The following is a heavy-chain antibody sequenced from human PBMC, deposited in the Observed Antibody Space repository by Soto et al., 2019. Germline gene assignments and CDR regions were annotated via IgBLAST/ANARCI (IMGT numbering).Heavy chain of an antibody. D-gene: IGHD6-13*01. J-gene: IGHJ4*02. CDR1: GFTFSSYG. V-gene: IGHV3-30*18. CDR2: ISYDGSNK. Sequence: QVQLVESGGGVVQPGRSLRLSCAASGFTFSSYGMHWVRQAPGKGLEWVAVISYDGSNKYYADSVKGRFTISRDNSKNTLYLHLNRLRAEDPAVYYCAEDRSEGGLAAAGTGGDYWGQGTLVTVSS. CDR3: AEDRSEGGLAAAGTGGDY.